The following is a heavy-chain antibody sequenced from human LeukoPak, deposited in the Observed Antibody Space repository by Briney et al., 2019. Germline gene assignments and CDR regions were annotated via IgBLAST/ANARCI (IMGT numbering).Heavy chain of an antibody. CDR3: AKALWFGELLPGGVDY. V-gene: IGHV3-30*18. CDR1: GFPFSDYA. Sequence: GGSLRLSCAASGFPFSDYAMHWVRQAPGKGLEWVAVISYDGSNKYYADSVKGRFTISRDNSKNTLYLQMNSLRAGDTAVYYCAKALWFGELLPGGVDYWGQGTLVTVSS. CDR2: ISYDGSNK. D-gene: IGHD3-10*01. J-gene: IGHJ4*02.